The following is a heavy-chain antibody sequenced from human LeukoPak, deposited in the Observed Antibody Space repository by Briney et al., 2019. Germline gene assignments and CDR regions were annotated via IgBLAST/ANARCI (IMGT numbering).Heavy chain of an antibody. CDR3: ARHIAAETPPAY. J-gene: IGHJ4*02. D-gene: IGHD6-13*01. V-gene: IGHV5-51*01. CDR1: GYSFTSYW. Sequence: GQSLQFSSKGSGYSFTSYWIGWVRQMPAKGLEGLVSIYPGASDTRYSTSFQGRLTISAENSINTAFLQKSSLEASDTATYYCARHIAAETPPAYWGQGTLVTVSS. CDR2: IYPGASDT.